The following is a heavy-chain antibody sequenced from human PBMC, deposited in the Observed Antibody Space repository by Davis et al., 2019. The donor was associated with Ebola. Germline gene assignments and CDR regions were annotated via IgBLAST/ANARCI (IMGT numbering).Heavy chain of an antibody. V-gene: IGHV1-46*01. Sequence: ASVKVSCKASGDSFTSNYFHWVRQAPGQGLEWVGMINPSSARTTYAQKFQGRVTMTRDTSTSTVYMELSSLRSEDTAVYYCARGDYYDSSGFDEGFDIWGQGTMVTVSS. D-gene: IGHD3-22*01. CDR1: GDSFTSNY. CDR2: INPSSART. CDR3: ARGDYYDSSGFDEGFDI. J-gene: IGHJ3*02.